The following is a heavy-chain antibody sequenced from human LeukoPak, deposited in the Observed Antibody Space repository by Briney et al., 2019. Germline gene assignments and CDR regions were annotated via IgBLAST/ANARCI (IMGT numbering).Heavy chain of an antibody. CDR2: ISSSGSTI. CDR1: DFSVGDNY. Sequence: GGSLRLSCAASDFSVGDNYMTWVRQAPGKGLEWVSYISSSGSTIYYADSVKGRFTISRDNAKNSVHLQMNSLSAEDTAIYYCARGLHSRLYDSSGYYPYWGQGTLVTVSS. D-gene: IGHD3-22*01. CDR3: ARGLHSRLYDSSGYYPY. V-gene: IGHV3-11*04. J-gene: IGHJ4*02.